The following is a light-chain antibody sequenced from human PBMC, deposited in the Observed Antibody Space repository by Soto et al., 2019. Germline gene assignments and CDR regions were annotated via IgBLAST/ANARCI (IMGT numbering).Light chain of an antibody. CDR2: EGS. V-gene: IGLV2-23*01. J-gene: IGLJ1*01. CDR3: CSYAGSSTPYV. Sequence: QSVLTQPASVSGSPGQSITISCTGTSSDVGSYNLVSWYQQHPDKAPKLMIYEGSKRPSGVSNRFSGSKSGNTASLTISGLQAEDEADYYCCSYAGSSTPYVFGTGTKLTVL. CDR1: SSDVGSYNL.